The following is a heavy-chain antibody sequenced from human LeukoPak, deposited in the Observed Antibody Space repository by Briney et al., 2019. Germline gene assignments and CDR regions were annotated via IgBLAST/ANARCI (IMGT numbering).Heavy chain of an antibody. Sequence: SETLSLTCAVYGGSFSGYYWSWIRQPPGKGLEWIGEINHSGSTNYNPSLKSRVTISVDTSKNQFSLKLSSVTVADTAVYYCARGPIDWLRYYYYYMDVWGKGTTVTVSS. CDR1: GGSFSGYY. D-gene: IGHD3-9*01. J-gene: IGHJ6*03. CDR2: INHSGST. V-gene: IGHV4-34*01. CDR3: ARGPIDWLRYYYYYMDV.